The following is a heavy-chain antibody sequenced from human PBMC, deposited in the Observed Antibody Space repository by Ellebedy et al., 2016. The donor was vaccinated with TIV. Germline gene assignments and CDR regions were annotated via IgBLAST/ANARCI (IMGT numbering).Heavy chain of an antibody. CDR1: GYTFTSYY. CDR3: ARGDKYYYDSSGYYYTY. V-gene: IGHV1-46*01. D-gene: IGHD3-22*01. J-gene: IGHJ4*02. Sequence: ASVKVSCKASGYTFTSYYMYWVRQAPGQGLEWMGLINPSGGSSNYAQKFQGRVTMTRDTSTSTVYMELSSLRSEDTAVDYCARGDKYYYDSSGYYYTYWGQGTLVTVSS. CDR2: INPSGGSS.